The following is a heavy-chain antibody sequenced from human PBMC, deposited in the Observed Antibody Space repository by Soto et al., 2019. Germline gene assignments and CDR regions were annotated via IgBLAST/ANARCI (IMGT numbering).Heavy chain of an antibody. J-gene: IGHJ6*02. CDR2: IDPSDSYT. D-gene: IGHD3-10*01. Sequence: PGESLKISCKGSGYSFTSYWISWVRQMPGKGLEWMGRIDPSDSYTNYSPSFQGHVTISADKSISTAYLQWSSLKASDTAMYYCARFSRTLYGSGSYFRYYYGMDVWGQGTTVT. V-gene: IGHV5-10-1*01. CDR1: GYSFTSYW. CDR3: ARFSRTLYGSGSYFRYYYGMDV.